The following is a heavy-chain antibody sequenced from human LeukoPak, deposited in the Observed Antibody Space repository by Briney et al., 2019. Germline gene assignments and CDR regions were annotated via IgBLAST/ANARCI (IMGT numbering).Heavy chain of an antibody. CDR1: GFAFSTYS. J-gene: IGHJ5*02. D-gene: IGHD3-22*01. Sequence: GGSLRLSCAASGFAFSTYSMNWVRQAPGKGLEWISSITSTGTYIYYADSVKGRFTISRDNAKNTLYLQMNSLRAEDTAVYYCAREAYYYDSSGYYAWFDPWGQGTLVTVSS. V-gene: IGHV3-21*01. CDR2: ITSTGTYI. CDR3: AREAYYYDSSGYYAWFDP.